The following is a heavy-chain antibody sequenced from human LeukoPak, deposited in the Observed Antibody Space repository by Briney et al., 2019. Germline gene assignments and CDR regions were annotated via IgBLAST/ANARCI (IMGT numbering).Heavy chain of an antibody. CDR2: ISSSSSYI. CDR3: ARGLGGYSHGSGY. J-gene: IGHJ4*02. D-gene: IGHD5-18*01. Sequence: GGSLRLSCAASGFTFSNAWMSWVRQAPGKGLEWVSSISSSSSYIYYADSVKGRFTISRDNAKNSLYLQMNSLRAEDTAVYYCARGLGGYSHGSGYWGQGTLVTVSS. V-gene: IGHV3-21*01. CDR1: GFTFSNAW.